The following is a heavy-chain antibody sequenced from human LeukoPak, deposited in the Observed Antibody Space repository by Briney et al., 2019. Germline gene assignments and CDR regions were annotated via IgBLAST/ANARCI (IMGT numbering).Heavy chain of an antibody. CDR1: GGSISSYY. D-gene: IGHD5-18*01. CDR3: ARVNVVRYSYVVDY. Sequence: SETLSLTCTVSGGSISSYYWSWIRQPPGKGLEWIGYIYYSGSTNYNPSLKSRVTISVDTSKNQFSLKLSSVTVAGTAVYYCARVNVVRYSYVVDYWGQGTLVTVSS. CDR2: IYYSGST. J-gene: IGHJ4*02. V-gene: IGHV4-59*01.